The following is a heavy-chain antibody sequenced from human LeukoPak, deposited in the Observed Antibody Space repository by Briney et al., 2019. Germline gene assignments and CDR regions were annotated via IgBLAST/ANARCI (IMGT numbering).Heavy chain of an antibody. CDR3: ARVNGTTVTTFTRNYYYYYMDV. CDR2: INPSGGST. J-gene: IGHJ6*03. CDR1: GYTFTSYY. D-gene: IGHD4-17*01. V-gene: IGHV1-46*01. Sequence: ASVKVSCKASGYTFTSYYMHWVRQAPGQGLEWMGIINPSGGSTSYAQKFQGRVTMTRDMSTSTVYMELSSLRSEDTAVYYCARVNGTTVTTFTRNYYYYYMDVWGKGTTVTVSS.